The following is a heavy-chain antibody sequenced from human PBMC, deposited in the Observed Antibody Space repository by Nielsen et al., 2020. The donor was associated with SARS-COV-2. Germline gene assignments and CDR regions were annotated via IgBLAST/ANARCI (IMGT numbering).Heavy chain of an antibody. D-gene: IGHD3-16*01. CDR2: VKHSGST. J-gene: IGHJ3*02. CDR3: ANWGHAFDI. CDR1: GGSASSNDW. V-gene: IGHV4-4*02. Sequence: SETLSLTCPVSGGSASSNDWWTWVRQSPGKGLEWIWDVKHSGSTNYNPSLKGRVTISVETSKNQFSLKMTSVTVADTAVYFCANWGHAFDIWGQGTMVTVSS.